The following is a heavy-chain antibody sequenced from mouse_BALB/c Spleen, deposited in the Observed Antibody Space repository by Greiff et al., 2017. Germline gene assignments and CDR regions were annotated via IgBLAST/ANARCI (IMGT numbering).Heavy chain of an antibody. Sequence: KQPGSELVRPGASVKLSCKASGYTFTSYWMHWVKQRPGQGLEWIGNIYPGSGSTNYDEKFKSKATLTVDTSSSTAYMQLSSLTSEDSAVYYCTREGVFFDYWGQGTTLTVSS. CDR1: GYTFTSYW. V-gene: IGHV1S22*01. CDR3: TREGVFFDY. CDR2: IYPGSGST. J-gene: IGHJ2*01.